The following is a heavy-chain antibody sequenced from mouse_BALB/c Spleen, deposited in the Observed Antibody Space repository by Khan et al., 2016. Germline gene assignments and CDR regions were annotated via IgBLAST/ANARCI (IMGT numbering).Heavy chain of an antibody. Sequence: QVQLKESGAELMKPEASVKISCKATGYTFSNYWIEWVKQRPGHGLEWIGDILPGNANSNYNENLKGKATLTEDTSSNTAYLQLSSLTSEVSAVDDCASTWYSMDDWGQGTSVTVSS. CDR1: GYTFSNYW. CDR2: ILPGNANS. CDR3: ASTWYSMDD. V-gene: IGHV1-9*01. J-gene: IGHJ4*01.